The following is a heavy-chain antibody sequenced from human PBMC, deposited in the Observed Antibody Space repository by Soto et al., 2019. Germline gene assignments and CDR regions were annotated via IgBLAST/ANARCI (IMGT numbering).Heavy chain of an antibody. CDR3: AKDRDDYRNYVFAY. CDR1: GFTFTNYA. D-gene: IGHD4-4*01. Sequence: EVQLLESGGGLVQPGGSLRLSCAASGFTFTNYAMTWVRQAPGKGLEWVSISSGSGSGGSTNYADYVKGGFTISRDKSKNTLYLQMNSLRVEDTAVYYCAKDRDDYRNYVFAYWGQGTLVTVSS. CDR2: SSGSGSGGST. V-gene: IGHV3-23*01. J-gene: IGHJ4*02.